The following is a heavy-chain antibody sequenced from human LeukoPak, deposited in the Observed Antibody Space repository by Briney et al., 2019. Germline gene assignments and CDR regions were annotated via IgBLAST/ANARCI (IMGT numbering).Heavy chain of an antibody. CDR2: IIPIFGTA. J-gene: IGHJ4*02. Sequence: SVKVSCKASGGTFSSYAISWVRQAPGQGLEWMGRIIPIFGTANYAQKFQGRVTITTDESTSTAYMELSSLRSEDTAVYYCARVSDILTGSRYDYYFDYWRQGTLVTVSS. CDR3: ARVSDILTGSRYDYYFDY. V-gene: IGHV1-69*05. D-gene: IGHD3-9*01. CDR1: GGTFSSYA.